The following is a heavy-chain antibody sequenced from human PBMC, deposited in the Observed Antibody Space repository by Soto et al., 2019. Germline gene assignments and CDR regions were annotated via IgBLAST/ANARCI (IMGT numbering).Heavy chain of an antibody. J-gene: IGHJ3*02. V-gene: IGHV1-18*04. CDR3: AILLAPAGKAFAI. CDR1: GYTFTSYY. Sequence: VASVKVSCKASGYTFTSYYMHWVRQAPGQGLEWMGWISGYTGNTNYAQKFQGRVTMTTDKPTRTVYMELSSLRSEDTAVYYCAILLAPAGKAFAIWGQGTMVTVSS. D-gene: IGHD6-13*01. CDR2: ISGYTGNT.